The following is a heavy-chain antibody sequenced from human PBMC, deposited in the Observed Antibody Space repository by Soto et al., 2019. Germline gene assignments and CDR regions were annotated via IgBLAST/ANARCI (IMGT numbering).Heavy chain of an antibody. Sequence: GGSLRLSCAASGFTFSGCSMNWVRQAPGKGLEWLSYISGDSGTIYYVDSVEGRFTISRDNAKNSLYLQMNSLRDEDTAVYYCARDRYRVAAAVPYSFDYWGQGTLVTVSS. CDR3: ARDRYRVAAAVPYSFDY. J-gene: IGHJ4*02. V-gene: IGHV3-48*02. CDR1: GFTFSGCS. D-gene: IGHD6-13*01. CDR2: ISGDSGTI.